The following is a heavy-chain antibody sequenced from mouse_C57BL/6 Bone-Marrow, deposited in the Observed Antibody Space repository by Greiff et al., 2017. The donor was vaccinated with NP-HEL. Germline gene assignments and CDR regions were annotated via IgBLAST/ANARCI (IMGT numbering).Heavy chain of an antibody. V-gene: IGHV14-4*01. CDR2: IDPENGDT. D-gene: IGHD1-1*01. CDR1: GFNIKDDY. Sequence: EVQLVESGAELVRPGASVKLSCTASGFNIKDDYMHWVKQRPEQGLEWIGWIDPENGDTEYASKFQGKATITADTSSNTAYLQLSSLTSEDTAVYYCTTKDTTGNFDYWGQGTTLTVSS. J-gene: IGHJ2*01. CDR3: TTKDTTGNFDY.